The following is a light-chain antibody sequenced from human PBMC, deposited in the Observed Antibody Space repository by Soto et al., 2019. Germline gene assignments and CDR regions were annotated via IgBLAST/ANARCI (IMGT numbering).Light chain of an antibody. V-gene: IGLV2-14*03. CDR2: DVA. J-gene: IGLJ1*01. CDR3: MSFTSSNTYV. Sequence: QSALTQPASVSGSPGQSITISCTGTSSDVGANNFVSWYQHHPDKAPKVVIYDVANRPSGVSYRFSASKSGNTASLTISGLQAEDEADYYCMSFTSSNTYVFGTGTKVTVL. CDR1: SSDVGANNF.